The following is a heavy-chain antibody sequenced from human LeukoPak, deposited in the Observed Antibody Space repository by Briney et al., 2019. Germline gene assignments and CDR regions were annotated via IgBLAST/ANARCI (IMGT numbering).Heavy chain of an antibody. CDR2: INTDGSST. J-gene: IGHJ6*03. CDR1: GFTFSSYW. CDR3: ARDRGYPSYMDV. D-gene: IGHD3-10*01. Sequence: PGGSLRLSCAASGFTFSSYWMHWVRQAPGKGLVWVSRINTDGSSTSYADSVKGRFTISRDNAKNSLYLQINSLRAEDTAAYYCARDRGYPSYMDVWGKGTTVTVSS. V-gene: IGHV3-74*01.